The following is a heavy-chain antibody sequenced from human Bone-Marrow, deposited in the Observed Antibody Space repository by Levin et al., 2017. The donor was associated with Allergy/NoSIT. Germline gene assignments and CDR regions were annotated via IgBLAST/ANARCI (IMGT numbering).Heavy chain of an antibody. Sequence: SETLSLTCTVSGASISSITTNFWGWIRQPPGKGLEWVGSIHNTGSTYYNLSLKSRVTISVDTSKNQFSLKLTSVTAADTAVYYCARHWYTGSWDRVDIWGQGTMVTVSS. V-gene: IGHV4-39*01. CDR2: IHNTGST. CDR3: ARHWYTGSWDRVDI. CDR1: GASISSITTNF. D-gene: IGHD1-26*01. J-gene: IGHJ3*02.